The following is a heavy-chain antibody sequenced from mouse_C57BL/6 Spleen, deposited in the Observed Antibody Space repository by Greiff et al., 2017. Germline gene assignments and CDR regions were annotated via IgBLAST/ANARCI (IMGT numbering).Heavy chain of an antibody. Sequence: QVQLQQSGAELVRPGSSVKLSCKASGYTFTSYWMHWVKQRPIQGLEWIGNIDPSDSETHYNQKFKDKATLTVDKSSSTAYMQLSSLTSEDSAVYYCARSREDSSGYRAWFAYWGQGTLVTVSA. D-gene: IGHD3-2*02. CDR3: ARSREDSSGYRAWFAY. CDR2: IDPSDSET. CDR1: GYTFTSYW. J-gene: IGHJ3*01. V-gene: IGHV1-52*01.